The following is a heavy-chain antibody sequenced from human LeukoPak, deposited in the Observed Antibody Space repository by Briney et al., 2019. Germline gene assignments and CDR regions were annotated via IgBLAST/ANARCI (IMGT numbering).Heavy chain of an antibody. J-gene: IGHJ4*02. CDR3: ARGHYDYLWGSYRYWGFDY. V-gene: IGHV6-1*01. CDR1: GDSVSSNSAA. Sequence: SQTLSLTCAISGDSVSSNSAAWNWIRQSPSRGLEWLGRTYYRSKWYNDYAVSVKSRITINPDTSKNQFSLQLNSVTAADTAVYYCARGHYDYLWGSYRYWGFDYWGQGTLVTVSS. CDR2: TYYRSKWYN. D-gene: IGHD3-16*02.